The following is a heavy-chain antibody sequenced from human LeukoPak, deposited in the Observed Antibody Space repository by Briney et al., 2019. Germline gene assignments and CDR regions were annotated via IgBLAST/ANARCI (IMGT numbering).Heavy chain of an antibody. D-gene: IGHD3-22*01. CDR1: GGSISSSNW. Sequence: SETLSLTCAVSGGSISSSNWWSWVRQPPGKGLEWIGEIYHSGSTNYNPSLKSRVTISVDTSKNQFSLKLSSVTAADTAVYYCARSTYYYDPNWFDPWGQGTLVTVSS. CDR2: IYHSGST. CDR3: ARSTYYYDPNWFDP. J-gene: IGHJ5*02. V-gene: IGHV4-4*02.